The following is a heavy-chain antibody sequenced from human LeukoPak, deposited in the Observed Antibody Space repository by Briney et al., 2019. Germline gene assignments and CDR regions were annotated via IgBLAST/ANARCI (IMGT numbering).Heavy chain of an antibody. CDR2: IIPILGIA. V-gene: IGHV1-69*04. CDR3: ARSIAYCGGDCSPFGY. J-gene: IGHJ4*02. Sequence: SVKVSCKASGGTFSSYAISWVRQAPGQGLEWMGRIIPILGIANYAQKFQGRVTITADKSTSTAYMELSSLRSEDTAVYYCARSIAYCGGDCSPFGYWGQGTLVTVSS. D-gene: IGHD2-21*02. CDR1: GGTFSSYA.